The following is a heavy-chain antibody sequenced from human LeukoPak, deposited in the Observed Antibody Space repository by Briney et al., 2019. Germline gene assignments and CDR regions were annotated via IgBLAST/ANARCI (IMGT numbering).Heavy chain of an antibody. CDR2: IYTSGST. Sequence: KPSETLSLTCAVYGGSFSGYYWSWIRQPAGKGLEWIGRIYTSGSTNYNPSLKSRVTISVDTSKNQFSLKLSSVTAADTAVYYCARATAAMVFPETYYYDSSGQYYFDYWGQGTLVTVSS. CDR3: ARATAAMVFPETYYYDSSGQYYFDY. CDR1: GGSFSGYY. V-gene: IGHV4-59*10. J-gene: IGHJ4*02. D-gene: IGHD3-22*01.